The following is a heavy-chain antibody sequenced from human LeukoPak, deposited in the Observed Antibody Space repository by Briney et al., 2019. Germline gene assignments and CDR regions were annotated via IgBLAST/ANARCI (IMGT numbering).Heavy chain of an antibody. D-gene: IGHD3-22*01. CDR1: GGSISSGGYY. V-gene: IGHV4-31*03. Sequence: PSQTLSLTCTVSGGSISSGGYYWSWIRQHPGKGLEWIGYIYYSGSTYYNPSLKSRVTISVDTSKNQFSLKLSSVTAADTAVYYCARASYYDSSGLTDPYYFDYWGQGTPVTVSS. J-gene: IGHJ4*02. CDR3: ARASYYDSSGLTDPYYFDY. CDR2: IYYSGST.